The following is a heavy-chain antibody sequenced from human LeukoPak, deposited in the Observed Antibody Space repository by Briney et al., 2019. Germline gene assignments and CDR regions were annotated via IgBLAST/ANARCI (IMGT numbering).Heavy chain of an antibody. D-gene: IGHD3-3*01. Sequence: ASVKVSCKASGYTFTSYYMHWVRQAPGQGLEWMGIINPSGGNTSYAQKFQGRVTMTRDMSTSTVYMELSSLRSDDTAVYYCARKGSSRLRFLEWYGKSPFDPWGQGTLVTVSS. CDR1: GYTFTSYY. CDR3: ARKGSSRLRFLEWYGKSPFDP. V-gene: IGHV1-46*01. CDR2: INPSGGNT. J-gene: IGHJ5*02.